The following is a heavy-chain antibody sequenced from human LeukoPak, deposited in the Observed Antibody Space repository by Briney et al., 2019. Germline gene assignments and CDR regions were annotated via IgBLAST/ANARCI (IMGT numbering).Heavy chain of an antibody. D-gene: IGHD5-24*01. J-gene: IGHJ4*02. CDR3: AKRRDGYIQDY. Sequence: GGSLRLSCAASGFTFSRYGMSWVRQAPGKGLEWVSTISDSGGNTYYAGSVKGRFTISRDNSKNTLNLQMNSLRAEDTAVYYCAKRRDGYIQDYWGQGTLVTVSS. V-gene: IGHV3-23*01. CDR2: ISDSGGNT. CDR1: GFTFSRYG.